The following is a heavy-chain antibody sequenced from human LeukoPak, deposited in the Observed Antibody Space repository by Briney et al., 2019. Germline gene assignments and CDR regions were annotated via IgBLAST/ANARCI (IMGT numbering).Heavy chain of an antibody. CDR2: IYHSGST. D-gene: IGHD3-22*01. J-gene: IGHJ5*02. Sequence: SETLSLTCTVSGYSISSGYYWGWIRQPPGKGLEWIGSIYHSGSTYYNPSLKSRVTISVDTSKNQFSLKLSSVTAADTAVYYCARDRDSSGYYPNWFDPWGQGTLVTVSS. CDR3: ARDRDSSGYYPNWFDP. V-gene: IGHV4-38-2*02. CDR1: GYSISSGYY.